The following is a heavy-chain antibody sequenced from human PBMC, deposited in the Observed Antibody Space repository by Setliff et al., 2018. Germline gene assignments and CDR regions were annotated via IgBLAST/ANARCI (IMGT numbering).Heavy chain of an antibody. D-gene: IGHD5-18*01. CDR2: ISPYNGDT. V-gene: IGHV1-18*01. CDR1: GYTFNTFG. CDR3: VREGVDTRSSTDYRYYMDV. J-gene: IGHJ6*03. Sequence: ASVKVSCKTSGYTFNTFGISWVRRAPGQGLDWMGWISPYNGDTKSAQKFKGRVTITTDESTSTAFMQLSSLRSEDTAVYYCVREGVDTRSSTDYRYYMDVWGKGTTVTVSS.